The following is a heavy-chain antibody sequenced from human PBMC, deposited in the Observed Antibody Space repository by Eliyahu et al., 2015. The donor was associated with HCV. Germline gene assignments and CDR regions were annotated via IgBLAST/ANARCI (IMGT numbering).Heavy chain of an antibody. Sequence: QVHLVQSGPEVKKPGTSVKVSCXASGFTFXSSALQWVRQARGQRLEWVGWIVIGSGLTNYAQNFQERVTITRDMSTSTAYMELSSLTSDDTAVYYCAATIAAAGPYYGMDVWGQGTTVTVSS. CDR1: GFTFXSSA. CDR2: IVIGSGLT. CDR3: AATIAAAGPYYGMDV. J-gene: IGHJ6*02. V-gene: IGHV1-58*01. D-gene: IGHD6-25*01.